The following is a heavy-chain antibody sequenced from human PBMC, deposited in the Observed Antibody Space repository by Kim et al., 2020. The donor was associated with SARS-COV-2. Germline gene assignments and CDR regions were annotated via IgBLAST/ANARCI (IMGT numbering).Heavy chain of an antibody. CDR3: ARRHWGAASL. CDR1: GFTLSSGW. V-gene: IGHV3-74*01. J-gene: IGHJ1*01. CDR2: MNGEGSSP. D-gene: IGHD1-26*01. Sequence: GGSLRLSCTVSGFTLSSGWMHWVRQAPGKGLAWVSRMNGEGSSPTYADSVKGRFTISIDNAKNTLFLQMNSLRAEDTAVYYCARRHWGAASLWGLG.